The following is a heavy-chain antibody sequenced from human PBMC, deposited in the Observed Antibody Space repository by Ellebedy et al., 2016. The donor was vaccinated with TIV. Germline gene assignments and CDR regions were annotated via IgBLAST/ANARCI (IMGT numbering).Heavy chain of an antibody. CDR2: IKQGGSEK. CDR3: ARDSGTVTNPDPRGMDV. J-gene: IGHJ6*02. CDR1: GFTFSSYW. V-gene: IGHV3-7*01. Sequence: PGGSLRLSCAASGFTFSSYWMSWVRQAPGKGLEWVANIKQGGSEKYYVDSVKGRFTISRDNAKNSLYLQMNSLRAEDTAVYYCARDSGTVTNPDPRGMDVWGQGTTVTVS. D-gene: IGHD4-17*01.